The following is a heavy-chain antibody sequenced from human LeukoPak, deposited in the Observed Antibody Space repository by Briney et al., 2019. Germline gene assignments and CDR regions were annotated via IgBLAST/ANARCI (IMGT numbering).Heavy chain of an antibody. Sequence: KPSEALSLTCTVSGGTISSYCWSWIRQPPGKGLEWIGYINDGGKTNYNPSLKSCVTTTVDTSNNQFFLKLSSVTAADTAMYYCASFSWGSGSYNQEAIWSWFDPWGQGTLVTVSS. V-gene: IGHV4-59*08. CDR3: ASFSWGSGSYNQEAIWSWFDP. CDR2: INDGGKT. D-gene: IGHD3-10*01. CDR1: GGTISSYC. J-gene: IGHJ5*02.